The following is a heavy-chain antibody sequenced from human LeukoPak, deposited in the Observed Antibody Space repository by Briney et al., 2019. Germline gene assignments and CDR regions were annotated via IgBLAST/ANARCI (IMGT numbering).Heavy chain of an antibody. Sequence: PSETLSLTCTVSGGSISSYYWSWIRQPPGKGLEWIGYIYYSGSTNYNPSLKSRVTISVDTSKNQFSLKLSSVTAADTAVYYCARGKYQLPVYWGQGTLVTVSS. D-gene: IGHD2-2*01. V-gene: IGHV4-59*01. CDR3: ARGKYQLPVY. J-gene: IGHJ4*02. CDR2: IYYSGST. CDR1: GGSISSYY.